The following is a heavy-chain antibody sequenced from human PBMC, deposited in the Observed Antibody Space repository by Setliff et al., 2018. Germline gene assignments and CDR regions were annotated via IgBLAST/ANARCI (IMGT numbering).Heavy chain of an antibody. CDR3: AIDSVVRGFINGDSFDY. Sequence: ASVKVSCKTSGYAFITFGMSWVRQAPGEGLEWIGGFDPEEGERIYAPRLQGRVTMTEDTSSDTAYMELSSLRPEDTAVYYCAIDSVVRGFINGDSFDYWGQGTLVTVSS. CDR2: FDPEEGER. J-gene: IGHJ4*02. CDR1: GYAFITFG. V-gene: IGHV1-24*01. D-gene: IGHD3-10*01.